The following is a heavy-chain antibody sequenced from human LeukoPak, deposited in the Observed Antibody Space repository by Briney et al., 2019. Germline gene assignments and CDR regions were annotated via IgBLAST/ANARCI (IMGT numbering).Heavy chain of an antibody. CDR3: ARAQDPTILSYFDY. V-gene: IGHV3-48*02. CDR2: INPSSTTI. J-gene: IGHJ4*02. Sequence: GGSLRLSCTASGFTFSTYSMNWVRQAPGKGLEWVSYINPSSTTIYYADSVKGRFTISRDNAKNSLYLQMNSLRDEDTAVYYCARAQDPTILSYFDYWGQGTLVTVSS. CDR1: GFTFSTYS. D-gene: IGHD5-24*01.